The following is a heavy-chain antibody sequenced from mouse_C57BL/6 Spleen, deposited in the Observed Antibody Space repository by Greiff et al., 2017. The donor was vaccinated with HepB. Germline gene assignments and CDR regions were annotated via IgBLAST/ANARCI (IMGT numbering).Heavy chain of an antibody. V-gene: IGHV1-59*01. J-gene: IGHJ4*01. CDR1: GYTFTSYW. Sequence: VQLQQPGAELVRPGTSVKLSCKASGYTFTSYWMHWVKQRPGQGLEWIGVIDPSDSYTNYNQKFKGKATLTVDTSSSTAYMQLSSLTSEDSAVYYCAREGLTDAMDYWGQGTSVTVSS. CDR2: IDPSDSYT. CDR3: AREGLTDAMDY. D-gene: IGHD4-1*01.